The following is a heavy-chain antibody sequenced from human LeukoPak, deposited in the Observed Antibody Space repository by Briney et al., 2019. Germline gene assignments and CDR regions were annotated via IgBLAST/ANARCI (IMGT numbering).Heavy chain of an antibody. D-gene: IGHD3-10*01. CDR3: ARDQDRRDYYGSGSYPPFCAW. V-gene: IGHV3-30*04. CDR1: GFTFSSYA. J-gene: IGHJ4*02. Sequence: PGGSLRLSCAASGFTFSSYAMHWVRQAPGKGLEWVAVISYDGSNKYYADSVKGRFTISRDNSKNTLYLQMNSLRAEDTAVYYCARDQDRRDYYGSGSYPPFCAWWGQGTLVTVSS. CDR2: ISYDGSNK.